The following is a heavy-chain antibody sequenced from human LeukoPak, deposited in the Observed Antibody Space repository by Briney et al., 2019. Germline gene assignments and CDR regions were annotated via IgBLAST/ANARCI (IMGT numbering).Heavy chain of an antibody. J-gene: IGHJ4*02. CDR3: ARVSYYPFDS. CDR2: IKQDESER. CDR1: GFTFSSYA. V-gene: IGHV3-7*01. Sequence: GGSLRLSCAASGFTFSSYAMSWVRQAPGKGLEWVANIKQDESERYYVDSVKGRFTISRDNAKNSLYLQMNSLRAEDTALYYCARVSYYPFDSWGQGTLVTVSS. D-gene: IGHD1-26*01.